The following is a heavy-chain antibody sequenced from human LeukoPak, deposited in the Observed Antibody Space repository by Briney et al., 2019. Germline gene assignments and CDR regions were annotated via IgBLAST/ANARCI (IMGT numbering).Heavy chain of an antibody. J-gene: IGHJ4*02. D-gene: IGHD4-17*01. CDR2: INPNSGGT. Sequence: ASVKVSCKASGYTFTGYYMHWVRQAPGQGREWMGWINPNSGGTNYAQKFQGRVTMTRDTSISTAYMELSRLRSDDTAVYYCARGATVTTGGDYWGQGTLVTVSS. CDR3: ARGATVTTGGDY. V-gene: IGHV1-2*02. CDR1: GYTFTGYY.